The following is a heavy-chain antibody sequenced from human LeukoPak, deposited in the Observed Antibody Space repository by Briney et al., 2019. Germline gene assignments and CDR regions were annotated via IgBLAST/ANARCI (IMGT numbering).Heavy chain of an antibody. CDR3: AKRGTANYYDNSGYFWAGDY. J-gene: IGHJ4*02. D-gene: IGHD3-22*01. CDR2: IRYDGSNK. V-gene: IGHV3-30*02. Sequence: PGGSLRLSCAASGFTFSSYGMHWVRQAPGKGLEWVAFIRYDGSNKYYADSVKGRFTISRDNSKNTLYLQMNSLRAEDTAVYYCAKRGTANYYDNSGYFWAGDYWGQGTLVTVSS. CDR1: GFTFSSYG.